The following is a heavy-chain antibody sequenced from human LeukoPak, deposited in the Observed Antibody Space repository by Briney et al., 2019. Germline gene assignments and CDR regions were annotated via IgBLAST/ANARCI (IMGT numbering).Heavy chain of an antibody. J-gene: IGHJ5*02. CDR2: INAGNGNT. V-gene: IGHV1-3*01. CDR3: ARPYGSGSSGGWFDP. Sequence: ASVKVSCKASGYTFTSYAMHWVRQAPGQRLEWMGWINAGNGNTKYSQKFQGRVTITRDTSASTAYMELSSLRSEDTAVYYCARPYGSGSSGGWFDPWGQGTLVTVSS. D-gene: IGHD3-10*01. CDR1: GYTFTSYA.